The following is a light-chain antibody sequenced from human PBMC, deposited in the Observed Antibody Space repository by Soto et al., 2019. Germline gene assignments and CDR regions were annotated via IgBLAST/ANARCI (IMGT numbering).Light chain of an antibody. CDR1: QSVRSN. CDR3: QQLSNWPRT. V-gene: IGKV3-11*01. J-gene: IGKJ1*01. Sequence: EIVMTQSPATLSVSPGERVTLSCRAGQSVRSNLALDQQKVGQAPWLLIYGASTRATGSPARFKGSGSWANFTLTISSLEPEGFSVYYCQQLSNWPRTFRQRTKV. CDR2: GAS.